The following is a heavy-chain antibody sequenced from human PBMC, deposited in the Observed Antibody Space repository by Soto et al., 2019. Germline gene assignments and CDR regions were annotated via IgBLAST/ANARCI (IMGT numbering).Heavy chain of an antibody. CDR2: IYYSGST. CDR1: GGSISSYY. CDR3: ARWAPFVVVVAATNGAFDI. D-gene: IGHD2-15*01. V-gene: IGHV4-59*01. Sequence: SETLSLTCTVSGGSISSYYWSWIRQPPGKGLEWIGYIYYSGSTNYNPSLKSRVTISVDTSKNQFSLKLSSVTAADTAVYYCARWAPFVVVVAATNGAFDIWGQGTMVTV. J-gene: IGHJ3*02.